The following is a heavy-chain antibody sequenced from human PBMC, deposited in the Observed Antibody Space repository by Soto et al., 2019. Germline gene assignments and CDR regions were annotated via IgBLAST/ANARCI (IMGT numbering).Heavy chain of an antibody. CDR2: ISYDGSNK. V-gene: IGHV3-30*18. CDR1: GFTFSSYG. Sequence: GGSLRLSCTASGFTFSSYGMHWVRQAPGKGLEWVAVISYDGSNKYYADSVKGRFTISRDNSKNTLYLQMNSLRAEDTAVYYCAKDQARQVGIYYYYYGMDVWGQGTTVTVSS. J-gene: IGHJ6*02. CDR3: AKDQARQVGIYYYYYGMDV. D-gene: IGHD2-15*01.